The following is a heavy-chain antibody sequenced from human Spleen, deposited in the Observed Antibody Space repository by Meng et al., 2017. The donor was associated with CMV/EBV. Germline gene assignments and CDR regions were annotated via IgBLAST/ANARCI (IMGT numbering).Heavy chain of an antibody. CDR1: GYTFSEYG. D-gene: IGHD1-26*01. V-gene: IGHV1-18*01. Sequence: ASVKVSCKASGYTFSEYGISWVRQAPGQGLEWLGWISTYNGHTNYAQSLQGRVTVTTDTSANTVYMELRSLRSDDTAVYYCARDRGSYLAYLDHWGQGTLVTVSS. CDR2: ISTYNGHT. CDR3: ARDRGSYLAYLDH. J-gene: IGHJ4*02.